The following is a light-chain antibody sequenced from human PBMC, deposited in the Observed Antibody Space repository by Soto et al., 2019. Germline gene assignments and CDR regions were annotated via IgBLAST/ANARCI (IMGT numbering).Light chain of an antibody. CDR3: QQYNNWPPGT. CDR2: DAS. Sequence: EIVLTQSPGTLSLSPGERGTLYCRASQSVSSKLAWYQQKPGQAPRLLIYDASTRATGIPARFSGSGSGTEFTLTISSLQSEDFAVYYCQQYNNWPPGTFGQGTKVDIK. V-gene: IGKV3-15*01. CDR1: QSVSSK. J-gene: IGKJ1*01.